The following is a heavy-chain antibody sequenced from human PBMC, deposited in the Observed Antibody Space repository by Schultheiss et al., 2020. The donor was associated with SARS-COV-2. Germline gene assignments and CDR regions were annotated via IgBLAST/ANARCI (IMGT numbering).Heavy chain of an antibody. CDR3: AKDLGKRGSSSGMDFDY. D-gene: IGHD6-6*01. V-gene: IGHV3-21*04. CDR2: ISSSSSYI. Sequence: GGSLRLSCAASGFTFSSYSMNWVRQAPGKGLEWVSSISSSSSYIYYADSVKGRFTISRDNAKNSLYLQMNSLRAEDTAVYYCAKDLGKRGSSSGMDFDYWGQGTLVTVSS. J-gene: IGHJ4*02. CDR1: GFTFSSYS.